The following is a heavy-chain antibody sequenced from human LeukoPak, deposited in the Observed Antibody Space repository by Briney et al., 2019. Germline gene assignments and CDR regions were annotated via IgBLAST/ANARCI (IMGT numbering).Heavy chain of an antibody. D-gene: IGHD6-13*01. CDR2: ISSSSFEI. Sequence: GGSLRLACAASEFTFVRYAMNWVRQAPGKGLEWVSYISSSSFEIGYADSVKGRFTISRDTSKHYLYLQMDSLRVEDTAVYYCVRDHSYGSSCYYYLDVWGQGTTVTVSS. V-gene: IGHV3-21*05. CDR3: VRDHSYGSSCYYYLDV. CDR1: EFTFVRYA. J-gene: IGHJ6*03.